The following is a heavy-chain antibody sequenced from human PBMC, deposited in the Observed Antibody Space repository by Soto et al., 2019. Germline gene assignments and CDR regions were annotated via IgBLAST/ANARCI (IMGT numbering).Heavy chain of an antibody. CDR2: INPNDGTT. Sequence: SVKVSCKASGYTFSKYYMQWVRQAPGQGLEWVGIINPNDGTTSYARKFQGRVTMTRDTSTSTVYMEVSSLRSEDSAMYYCATVDCSSGSCSRFDYWGQGTLVTVSS. CDR1: GYTFSKYY. V-gene: IGHV1-46*03. J-gene: IGHJ4*02. CDR3: ATVDCSSGSCSRFDY. D-gene: IGHD2-15*01.